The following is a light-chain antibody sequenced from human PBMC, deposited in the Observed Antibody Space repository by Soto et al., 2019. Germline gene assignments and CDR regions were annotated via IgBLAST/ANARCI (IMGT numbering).Light chain of an antibody. J-gene: IGLJ2*01. CDR2: INSDGSH. V-gene: IGLV4-69*01. CDR3: QSWGTPVV. Sequence: QTVVTQSPSASASLGASVKLTCTLSSGHTSYAIAWHQQQPEKGPRYLMKINSDGSHIKGDGIPDRFSGSRSGAERYLTISSLQSEDEAGYYCQSWGTPVVFGGGTKVTVL. CDR1: SGHTSYA.